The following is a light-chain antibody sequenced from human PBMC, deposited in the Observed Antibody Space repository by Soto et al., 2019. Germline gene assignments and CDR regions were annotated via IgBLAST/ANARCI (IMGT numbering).Light chain of an antibody. CDR2: GVS. J-gene: IGKJ5*01. V-gene: IGKV3-15*01. CDR3: QQYHNWPPIT. CDR1: QSVSSD. Sequence: EIVMTQSPVTLSVSPGVRATLSCRASQSVSSDLAWYQQKPGQAPRLLIYGVSTRATGIPARFNGSGSGTEFTLTISSLQSEDFAVYYCQQYHNWPPITFGQGTRLEIK.